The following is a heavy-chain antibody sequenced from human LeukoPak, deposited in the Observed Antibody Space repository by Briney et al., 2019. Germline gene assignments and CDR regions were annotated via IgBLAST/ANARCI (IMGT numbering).Heavy chain of an antibody. CDR2: IYSDGTT. Sequence: PGGSLRLSCAASGFTVSSNYLSWVRHAPGKGLEWGSLIYSDGTTYYADSVKGRFTFSRDNSKNTLYLQMNSLRAEDTAVYYCARDLTYYYDGSGAGFDYWGQGTLVTVSS. CDR1: GFTVSSNY. D-gene: IGHD3-22*01. V-gene: IGHV3-53*01. CDR3: ARDLTYYYDGSGAGFDY. J-gene: IGHJ4*02.